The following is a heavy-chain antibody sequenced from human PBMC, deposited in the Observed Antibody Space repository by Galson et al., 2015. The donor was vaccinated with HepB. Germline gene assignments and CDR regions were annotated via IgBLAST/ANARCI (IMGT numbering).Heavy chain of an antibody. V-gene: IGHV3-23*01. CDR3: AKGGNWNVDYFDY. D-gene: IGHD1-1*01. J-gene: IGHJ4*02. CDR2: IRGSGGTT. Sequence: SLRLSCAASGFTFSEYAMSWVRQAPGKGLEWVSSIRGSGGTTNYADSVKGRFTISRDNSKNTLWLQMNSLRAEDTAVYYCAKGGNWNVDYFDYWGQGTLFTVSS. CDR1: GFTFSEYA.